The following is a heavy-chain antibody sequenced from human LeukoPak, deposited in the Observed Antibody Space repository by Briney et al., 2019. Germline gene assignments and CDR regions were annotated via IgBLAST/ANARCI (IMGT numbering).Heavy chain of an antibody. CDR2: ISAYNGNT. Sequence: ASVKVSCKASGYTFTSYGISWVRQAPGQGLEWMGWISAYNGNTNYAQKLQGRVTMTTDTSTSTAYMELRSLRSDDTAVYYCAMEVYDTFTGYMDFWGAGNGMDVWGQGTTVTVSS. V-gene: IGHV1-18*01. CDR1: GYTFTSYG. CDR3: AMEVYDTFTGYMDFWGAGNGMDV. D-gene: IGHD3-3*01. J-gene: IGHJ6*02.